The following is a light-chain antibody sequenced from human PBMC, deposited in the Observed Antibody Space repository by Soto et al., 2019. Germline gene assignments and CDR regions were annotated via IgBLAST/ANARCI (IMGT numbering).Light chain of an antibody. CDR1: SSNIGTNT. V-gene: IGLV1-44*01. J-gene: IGLJ1*01. CDR3: NSYATGNTRV. Sequence: QSVLTQPPSASGTPGQRVSISCSGGSSNIGTNTVNWYQHLPGTAPKLLIFSNDERPSGVPDRFSGSKSGTSASLAISGLQSDDEADYYCNSYATGNTRVFGTGTKVTVL. CDR2: SND.